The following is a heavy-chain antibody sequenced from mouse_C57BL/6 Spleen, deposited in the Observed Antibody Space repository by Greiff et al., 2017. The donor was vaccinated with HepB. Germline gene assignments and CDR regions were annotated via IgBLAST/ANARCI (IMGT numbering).Heavy chain of an antibody. CDR3: ARAKLGYYAMDY. CDR2: ISDGGSYT. CDR1: GFTFSSYA. D-gene: IGHD4-1*01. V-gene: IGHV5-4*03. Sequence: EVNLVESGGGLVKPGGSLKLSCAASGFTFSSYAMSWVRQTPEKRLEWVATISDGGSYTYYPDNVKGRFTISRDNAKNNLYLQMSHLKSEDTAMYYCARAKLGYYAMDYWGQGTSVTVSS. J-gene: IGHJ4*01.